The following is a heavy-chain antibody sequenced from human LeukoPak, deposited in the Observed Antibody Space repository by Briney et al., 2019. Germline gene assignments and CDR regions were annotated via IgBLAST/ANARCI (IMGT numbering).Heavy chain of an antibody. CDR2: INHSGRT. V-gene: IGHV4-34*01. D-gene: IGHD3-3*01. CDR3: ARERRVLRFLEWLPYPYYFDY. J-gene: IGHJ4*02. Sequence: SETLSLTCAVYGGSFSGYYWSWIRQPPGKGMGWEGEINHSGRTNDNPTLKRRVTISVDTSKHQFSLKLSSVTAADTAVYYCARERRVLRFLEWLPYPYYFDYWGQGTLVTVSS. CDR1: GGSFSGYY.